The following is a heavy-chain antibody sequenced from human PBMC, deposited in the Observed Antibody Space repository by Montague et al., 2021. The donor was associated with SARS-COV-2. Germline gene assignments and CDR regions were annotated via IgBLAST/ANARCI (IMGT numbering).Heavy chain of an antibody. D-gene: IGHD4/OR15-4a*01. CDR3: ARVISAVAGANFYFDY. V-gene: IGHV4-38-2*02. CDR1: GGSISSGSY. Sequence: SETLSLTCTVSGGSISSGSYWGWIRQPPGKGLEWIGTSDHSGITYYSPSLKSRVTISLDTSKNQFSLNLDSVTASDTAMYYCARVISAVAGANFYFDYWGQGTLVTVA. J-gene: IGHJ4*02. CDR2: SDHSGIT.